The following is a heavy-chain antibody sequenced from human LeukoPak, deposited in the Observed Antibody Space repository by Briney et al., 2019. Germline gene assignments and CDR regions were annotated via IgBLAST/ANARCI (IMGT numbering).Heavy chain of an antibody. Sequence: ASETLSLTCAVYGGSFSGYYWSWIRQPPGKGLEWIGEINHSGSTYYNPSLKSRVTILVDTSKNKFSLKLSSVTAADTAVYYCARERNSRITLVQYYYYMDVWGKGTTVTVSS. CDR2: INHSGST. V-gene: IGHV4-34*01. CDR3: ARERNSRITLVQYYYYMDV. J-gene: IGHJ6*03. CDR1: GGSFSGYY. D-gene: IGHD3-10*01.